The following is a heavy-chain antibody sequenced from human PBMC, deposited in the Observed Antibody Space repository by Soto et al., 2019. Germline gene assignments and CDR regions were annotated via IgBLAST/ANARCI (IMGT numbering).Heavy chain of an antibody. Sequence: SETLSLTGVVYGGSFSDYLWSWIRQSPGKGLEWIGEINHSGSTNFNPSLKSRVTISVDTSKNLFSLKLTSVTAADTAVYYCGRLSSPYSGSRGIDYWGQGTLVTVSS. CDR1: GGSFSDYL. CDR2: INHSGST. CDR3: GRLSSPYSGSRGIDY. J-gene: IGHJ4*02. D-gene: IGHD6-13*01. V-gene: IGHV4-34*01.